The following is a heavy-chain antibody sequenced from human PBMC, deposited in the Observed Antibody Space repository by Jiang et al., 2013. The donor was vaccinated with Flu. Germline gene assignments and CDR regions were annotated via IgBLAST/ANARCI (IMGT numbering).Heavy chain of an antibody. CDR2: IYYSGST. J-gene: IGHJ5*02. Sequence: SGSGLVKPSQTLSLTCTVSGGSISSGGYYWSWIRQHPGKGLEWIGYIYYSGSTYYNPSLKSRVTISVDTSKNQFSLKLSSVTAADTAVYYCAREVVVVAALGFDPWGQGTLVTVSS. D-gene: IGHD2-15*01. CDR1: GGSISSGGYY. V-gene: IGHV4-31*03. CDR3: AREVVVVAALGFDP.